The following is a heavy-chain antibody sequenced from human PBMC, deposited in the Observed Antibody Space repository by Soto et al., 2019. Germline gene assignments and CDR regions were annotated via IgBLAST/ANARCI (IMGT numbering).Heavy chain of an antibody. D-gene: IGHD4-17*01. CDR1: GGSISSSSYY. J-gene: IGHJ5*02. CDR3: ARHRRTTVTFNWFDP. CDR2: IYYSGST. V-gene: IGHV4-39*01. Sequence: SETLSLTCTVSGGSISSSSYYWGWIRQPPGKGLEWIGSIYYSGSTYYNPSLKSRVTISVDTSKNQFSLKLSSVTAADTAVYYCARHRRTTVTFNWFDPWGQGTLVTVSS.